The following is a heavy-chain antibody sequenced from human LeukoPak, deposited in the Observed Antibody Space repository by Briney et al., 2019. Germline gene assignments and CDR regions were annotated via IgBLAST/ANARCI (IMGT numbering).Heavy chain of an antibody. Sequence: GGSLRLSCAASGFTFSSYGMHWVRQAPGKGLEWVAFIRYDGSNKYYADSVKGRFTISRDNSKNTLYLQMNSLRAEDTAVYYCAKDFQTGAYCSSTSCPSAFDYWGQGTLVTVSS. CDR3: AKDFQTGAYCSSTSCPSAFDY. D-gene: IGHD2-2*01. CDR1: GFTFSSYG. CDR2: IRYDGSNK. V-gene: IGHV3-30*02. J-gene: IGHJ4*02.